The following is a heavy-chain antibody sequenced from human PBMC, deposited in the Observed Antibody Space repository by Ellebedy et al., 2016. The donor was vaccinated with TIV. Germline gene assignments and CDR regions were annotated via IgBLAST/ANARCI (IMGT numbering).Heavy chain of an antibody. CDR2: TNSDVSSP. V-gene: IGHV3-74*03. CDR1: GFTFSSYW. J-gene: IGHJ4*02. Sequence: GESLKISCVASGFTFSSYWMHWVRHAPREGLEWVSRTNSDVSSPTYADSVKGRFTISRDNAKNTLYLQMNSLRAEDTAVYYCARGIGGYFDSWGQGTLVTVSS. CDR3: ARGIGGYFDS. D-gene: IGHD2-15*01.